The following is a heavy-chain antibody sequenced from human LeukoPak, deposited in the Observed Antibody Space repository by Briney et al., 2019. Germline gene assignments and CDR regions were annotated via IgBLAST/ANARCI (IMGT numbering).Heavy chain of an antibody. CDR2: INHSGST. Sequence: PSETLSLTCAVYGGSFSGYYWSWIRQPPGKGLEWIGEINHSGSTNYNPSLKSRVTISVDTSKNQFSLKLSSVTAADTAVYYCARLRGYDSSGYYQPDALDIWGQGTMVTVSS. CDR1: GGSFSGYY. V-gene: IGHV4-34*01. J-gene: IGHJ3*02. CDR3: ARLRGYDSSGYYQPDALDI. D-gene: IGHD3-22*01.